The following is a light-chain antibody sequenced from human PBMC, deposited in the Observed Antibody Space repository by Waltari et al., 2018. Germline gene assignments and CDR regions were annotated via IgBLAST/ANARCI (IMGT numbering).Light chain of an antibody. CDR1: HIGRKR. J-gene: IGLJ2*01. V-gene: IGLV3-21*04. CDR2: YDS. Sequence: SYVVTQSPPVSVAPGETARMTCGGDHIGRKRVPWYQQRPGQAPVLVISYDSDRPSGIHERFSGSNSGNTATLTISWVEADDEADYYCLVWHSTTDHHGVFGGGTKLTVL. CDR3: LVWHSTTDHHGV.